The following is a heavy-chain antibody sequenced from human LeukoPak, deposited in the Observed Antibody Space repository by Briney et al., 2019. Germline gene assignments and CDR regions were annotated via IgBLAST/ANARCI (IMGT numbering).Heavy chain of an antibody. D-gene: IGHD4-17*01. Sequence: GGSLRLSCEASGFTFSSYAMHWVRQAPGKGLEWVSVIYSGGSTYYADSVKGRFTISRDNSKNTLYLQMNSLRAEDTAVYYCARDKIGPYGDAFDIWGQGTMVTVSS. J-gene: IGHJ3*02. CDR3: ARDKIGPYGDAFDI. CDR2: IYSGGST. CDR1: GFTFSSYA. V-gene: IGHV3-53*01.